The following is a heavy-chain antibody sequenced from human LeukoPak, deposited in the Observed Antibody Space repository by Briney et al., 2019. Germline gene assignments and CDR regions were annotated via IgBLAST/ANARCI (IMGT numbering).Heavy chain of an antibody. CDR2: IIPIFATA. J-gene: IGHJ4*02. CDR1: GGTFSSYA. Sequence: SSVKVSCKASGGTFSSYAIGWVRQAPGQGFEWMGGIIPIFATANYAQKFQGRVTITADESTSTAYMELSSLRSEDTAVYYCARGPITTRSHFDYWGQGTLVTVSS. D-gene: IGHD3-22*01. CDR3: ARGPITTRSHFDY. V-gene: IGHV1-69*01.